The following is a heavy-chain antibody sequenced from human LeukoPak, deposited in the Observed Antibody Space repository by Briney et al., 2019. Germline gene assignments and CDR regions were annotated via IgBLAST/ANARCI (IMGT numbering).Heavy chain of an antibody. CDR3: ARTYYDFWSGYYTPFDY. CDR1: GYSFTSYW. J-gene: IGHJ4*02. CDR2: IYPGDSDT. V-gene: IGHV5-51*01. Sequence: PGESLKISCKGSGYSFTSYWIGWVRQMSGKGLEWMGLIYPGDSDTRYSPSFQGQVTISADKSISTAYLQWSSLKASDTAMYYCARTYYDFWSGYYTPFDYWGQGTLVTVSS. D-gene: IGHD3-3*01.